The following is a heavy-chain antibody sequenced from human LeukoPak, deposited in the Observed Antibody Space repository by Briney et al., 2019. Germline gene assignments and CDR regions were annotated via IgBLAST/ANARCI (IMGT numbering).Heavy chain of an antibody. CDR3: ARVGAVAGTELGY. J-gene: IGHJ4*02. V-gene: IGHV1-46*01. Sequence: ASVKVSCKASGYTFTSYYMHSVRQAPGQGLEWMGIINPSGGSTSYAQKFQGRVTMTRDTSTSTVYMELSSLRAEDTAVYYCARVGAVAGTELGYWGQGTLVTVSS. CDR2: INPSGGST. D-gene: IGHD6-19*01. CDR1: GYTFTSYY.